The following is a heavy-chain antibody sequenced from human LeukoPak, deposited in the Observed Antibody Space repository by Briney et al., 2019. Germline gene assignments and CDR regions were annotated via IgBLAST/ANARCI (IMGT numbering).Heavy chain of an antibody. Sequence: PSETLSLTCAVSGYSISSGYYWGWIRQPPGKGLEWIGSIYFSGSTYYNPSLKSRVTISVDTSKNQFSLKLSSVTAADTAVYYRARGGLRYSLSSWFDPWGQGTLVTVSS. CDR3: ARGGLRYSLSSWFDP. D-gene: IGHD4-17*01. V-gene: IGHV4-38-2*01. CDR2: IYFSGST. CDR1: GYSISSGYY. J-gene: IGHJ5*01.